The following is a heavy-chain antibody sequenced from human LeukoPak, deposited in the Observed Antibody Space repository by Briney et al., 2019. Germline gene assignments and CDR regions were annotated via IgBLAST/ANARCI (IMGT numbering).Heavy chain of an antibody. J-gene: IGHJ6*03. Sequence: SETLSLTCTISDDSISNNRYFWAWIRQPPGKGLEWIGSIYYSGSTYYNPSLKSRVTISVDTSKNQFSLKLSSVTAADTAVYYCARENCSGGSCYSIYYYYYMDVRGKGTTVTVSS. CDR1: DDSISNNRYF. CDR3: ARENCSGGSCYSIYYYYYMDV. V-gene: IGHV4-39*07. D-gene: IGHD2-15*01. CDR2: IYYSGST.